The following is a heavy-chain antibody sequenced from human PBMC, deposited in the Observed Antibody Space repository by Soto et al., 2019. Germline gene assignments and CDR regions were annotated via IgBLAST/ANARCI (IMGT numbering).Heavy chain of an antibody. Sequence: GGSLRLSCAASGFTFSSYGMHWVRQAPGKGLEWVAVISYDGSNKYYADSVKGRFTIPRDNSKNTLYLQMNSLRAEDTAVYYCAKDQGSIAARNFDYWGQGTLVTVSS. J-gene: IGHJ4*02. D-gene: IGHD6-6*01. CDR3: AKDQGSIAARNFDY. V-gene: IGHV3-30*18. CDR2: ISYDGSNK. CDR1: GFTFSSYG.